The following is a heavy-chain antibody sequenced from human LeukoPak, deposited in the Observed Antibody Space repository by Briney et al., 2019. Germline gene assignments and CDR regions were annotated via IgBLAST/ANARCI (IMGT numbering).Heavy chain of an antibody. CDR1: GFTFSSYA. CDR2: ISGSGGST. J-gene: IGHJ4*02. D-gene: IGHD3-10*01. V-gene: IGHV3-23*01. Sequence: GGSLRLSCAASGFTFSSYAMSWVRQAPGKGLEWVSAISGSGGSTYYADSVKGRFTISRDNSKNTLYLQMNSLRAEDTAVYYCAKNYYGSGSYYTLFFDYWGQGTLVTISS. CDR3: AKNYYGSGSYYTLFFDY.